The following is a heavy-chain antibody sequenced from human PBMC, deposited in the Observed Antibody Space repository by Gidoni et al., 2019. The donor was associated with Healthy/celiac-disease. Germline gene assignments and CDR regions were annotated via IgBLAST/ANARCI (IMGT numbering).Heavy chain of an antibody. V-gene: IGHV3-23*01. CDR2: SSGSGGST. CDR3: AKASPPYDILTGYYPEGAFDI. Sequence: EVHLLGSGGGLGKPGGSLRLPCAASALPFSSSAMSWVRQAPGKGLEWGSASSGSGGSTYDADSVKGRFTISRDNSKNTLYLQVNSLRAEDTAVYYCAKASPPYDILTGYYPEGAFDIWGQGTMVTVSS. CDR1: ALPFSSSA. J-gene: IGHJ3*02. D-gene: IGHD3-9*01.